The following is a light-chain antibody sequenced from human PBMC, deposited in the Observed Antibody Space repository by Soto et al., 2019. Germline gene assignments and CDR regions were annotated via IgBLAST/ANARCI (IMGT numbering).Light chain of an antibody. V-gene: IGLV2-23*02. Sequence: QSVLTQPASVSGSPGQSLTISCTGTSSDLGSYNLVSWYQQHPGKAPKLVIYEVNKRPSGVSNRFSASKSGNTASLTISGLQAEDEADYYCCSYAGSSTSWVFGGGTKLTVL. CDR3: CSYAGSSTSWV. CDR2: EVN. J-gene: IGLJ3*02. CDR1: SSDLGSYNL.